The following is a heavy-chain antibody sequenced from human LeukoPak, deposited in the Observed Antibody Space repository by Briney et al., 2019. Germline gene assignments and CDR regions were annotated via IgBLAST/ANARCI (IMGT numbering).Heavy chain of an antibody. Sequence: SETLSLTCTVSGGSISSYYWSWIRQPAGKGLEWIGRIYTSGSTNYNPSLKSRVTISVDTSKNQFSLKLSSVTAADTAVYYCARSGDFWSGYLKPNWFDPWGQGTLVTVSS. CDR3: ARSGDFWSGYLKPNWFDP. D-gene: IGHD3-3*01. J-gene: IGHJ5*02. CDR2: IYTSGST. V-gene: IGHV4-4*07. CDR1: GGSISSYY.